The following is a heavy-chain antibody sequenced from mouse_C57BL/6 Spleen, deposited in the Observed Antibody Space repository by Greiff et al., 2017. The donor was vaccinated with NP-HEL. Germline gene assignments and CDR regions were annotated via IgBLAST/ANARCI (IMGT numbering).Heavy chain of an antibody. Sequence: EVQLQQSGPELVKPGASVKMSCKASGYTLTDYNMHWVKQSHGKSLEWIGYINPNNGGTSYNQKFKGKATLTVNKSSSTAYMELRSLTSEDSAVYYCARLNDYVLDWYFDVWGTGTTVTVSS. J-gene: IGHJ1*03. V-gene: IGHV1-22*01. CDR2: INPNNGGT. CDR3: ARLNDYVLDWYFDV. D-gene: IGHD2-4*01. CDR1: GYTLTDYN.